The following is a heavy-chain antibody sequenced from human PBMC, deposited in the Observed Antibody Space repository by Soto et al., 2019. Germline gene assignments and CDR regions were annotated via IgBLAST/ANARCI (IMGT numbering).Heavy chain of an antibody. J-gene: IGHJ5*02. D-gene: IGHD3-3*01. CDR3: ARGPGITTLNWFDP. CDR2: IIPIFGTA. V-gene: IGHV1-69*01. CDR1: GGTFSSYA. Sequence: QVQLVQSGAEVKKPGSSVKVSCKASGGTFSSYAISWVRQAPGQGLEWMGGIIPIFGTANYAQKFQGRVTITVDEATSTAYMELSSLRSEDTVVYYCARGPGITTLNWFDPWGQGTLVTVSS.